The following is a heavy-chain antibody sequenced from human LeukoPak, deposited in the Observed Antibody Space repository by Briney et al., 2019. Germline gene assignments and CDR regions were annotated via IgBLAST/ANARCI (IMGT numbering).Heavy chain of an antibody. CDR3: AALARDH. CDR2: IHNDGST. V-gene: IGHV3-53*01. CDR1: GFIVGSNY. J-gene: IGHJ4*02. Sequence: GGSLRLSCAASGFIVGSNYMTWVRQAPGEGLEWVSVIHNDGSTYYTDSVKGRFTISRDNSKNTLYLQMNSLRVEDTAVYYCAALARDHWGQGTLVTVSS. D-gene: IGHD3-3*02.